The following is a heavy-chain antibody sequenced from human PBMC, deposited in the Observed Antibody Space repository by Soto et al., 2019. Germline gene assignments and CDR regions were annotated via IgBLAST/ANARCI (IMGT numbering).Heavy chain of an antibody. CDR1: GFTFGDYA. J-gene: IGHJ6*02. CDR2: IRSKAYGGTT. CDR3: TREDSSKPSYGVGYYYGMDV. Sequence: GGSLRLSCTASGFTFGDYAMSWFRQAPGKGLEWVGFIRSKAYGGTTEYAASVKGRFTISRDDSKSIAYLQMNSLKTEDTAVYYCTREDSSKPSYGVGYYYGMDVWGQGTTVTVSS. D-gene: IGHD6-13*01. V-gene: IGHV3-49*03.